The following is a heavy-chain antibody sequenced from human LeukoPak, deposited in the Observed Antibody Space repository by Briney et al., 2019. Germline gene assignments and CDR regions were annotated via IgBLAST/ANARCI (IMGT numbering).Heavy chain of an antibody. CDR1: GGSISSGGYY. Sequence: SQTLSLTYTVSGGSISSGGYYWSWIRQHPGKGLEWIGYIYYSGSTYYNPSLKSRVTISVDTSKNQFSLKLSSVTAADTAVYYCARDQAVQRNPGGEIHYYYGMDVWGQGTTVTVSS. CDR2: IYYSGST. J-gene: IGHJ6*02. D-gene: IGHD3-16*01. CDR3: ARDQAVQRNPGGEIHYYYGMDV. V-gene: IGHV4-31*03.